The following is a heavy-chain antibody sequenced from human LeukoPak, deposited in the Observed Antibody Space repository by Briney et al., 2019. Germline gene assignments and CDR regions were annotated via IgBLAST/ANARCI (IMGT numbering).Heavy chain of an antibody. CDR2: IIPILGIA. Sequence: ASVKVSCKASGGTFSSYAISWVRQAPGQGLEWMGRIIPILGIANYAQKFQGRVTITADKSTSTAYMELSSLRSEDTAVYYCARGVGIAVAGPFDYWGQGTLVTVSS. V-gene: IGHV1-69*04. CDR3: ARGVGIAVAGPFDY. CDR1: GGTFSSYA. D-gene: IGHD6-19*01. J-gene: IGHJ4*02.